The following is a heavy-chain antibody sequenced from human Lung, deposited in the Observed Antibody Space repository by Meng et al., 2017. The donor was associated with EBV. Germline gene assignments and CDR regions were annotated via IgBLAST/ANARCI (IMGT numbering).Heavy chain of an antibody. CDR3: ARISLSYYFDYSGFPNDY. D-gene: IGHD4-23*01. Sequence: QAQLPPGGAGLLKPSETLSLTCGVSGRSFSSSYWSWIRQPPGKGLEWIGQINYSGITNYNPSLKSRVTISVDTSKNQFSLSLNSVTAADTAVYYCARISLSYYFDYSGFPNDYWGQGTLVTVSS. V-gene: IGHV4-34*01. J-gene: IGHJ4*02. CDR2: INYSGIT. CDR1: GRSFSSSY.